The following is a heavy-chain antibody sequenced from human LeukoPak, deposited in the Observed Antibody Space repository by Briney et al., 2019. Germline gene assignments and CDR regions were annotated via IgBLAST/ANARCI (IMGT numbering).Heavy chain of an antibody. CDR3: AKDWGAAAGTYFDY. Sequence: PSETLSLTCTVSGGSISNYYWNWIRQPPGKGLEWVSAISGSGGSTYYADSVKGRFTISRDNSKNTLYLQMNSLRAEDTAVYYCAKDWGAAAGTYFDYWGQGTLVTVSS. V-gene: IGHV3-23*01. CDR1: GGSISNYY. D-gene: IGHD6-13*01. J-gene: IGHJ4*02. CDR2: ISGSGGST.